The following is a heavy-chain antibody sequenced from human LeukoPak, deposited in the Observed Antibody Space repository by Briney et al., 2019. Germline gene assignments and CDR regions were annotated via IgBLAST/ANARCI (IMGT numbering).Heavy chain of an antibody. D-gene: IGHD1-26*01. CDR1: GFTFSSYA. V-gene: IGHV3-23*01. CDR3: AKDGDGGSYYVLFDY. Sequence: RGSLRLSCAASGFTFSSYAMSWVRQAPGKGLEWVSVISGSGGNTYYAGSVKGRFTISRDNSKSTLFLQMNSLRDEDTAVYYRAKDGDGGSYYVLFDYWGQGALVTVSS. CDR2: ISGSGGNT. J-gene: IGHJ4*02.